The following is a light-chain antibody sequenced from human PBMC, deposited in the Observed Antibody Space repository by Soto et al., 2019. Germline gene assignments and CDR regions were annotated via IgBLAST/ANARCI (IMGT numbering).Light chain of an antibody. CDR3: QPYYNTPLT. V-gene: IGKV4-1*01. CDR1: QSVLYSSNNSNY. CDR2: WAY. J-gene: IGKJ4*01. Sequence: DIVMTQYPDSLAVSLGERGTINCKSSQSVLYSSNNSNYLTWFQQKPGQPPKLLIYWAYTRESGVPDRFSGTGSGTDFNLTIRGLQAEDVAVYYCQPYYNTPLTFGGGTK.